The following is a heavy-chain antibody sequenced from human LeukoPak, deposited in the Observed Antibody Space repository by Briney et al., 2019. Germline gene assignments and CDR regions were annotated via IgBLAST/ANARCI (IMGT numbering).Heavy chain of an antibody. D-gene: IGHD1-1*01. CDR3: ARDTTPHWFDP. Sequence: SETLSLTCTVSGVSISSGAYYWSWIRQHPGKGLEWIGYIYYSGSTSYNPSLKSRVTISVDTSKNQFSLKLSSVTAADTAVYYCARDTTPHWFDPWGQGTLVTVSS. V-gene: IGHV4-31*03. CDR1: GVSISSGAYY. J-gene: IGHJ5*02. CDR2: IYYSGST.